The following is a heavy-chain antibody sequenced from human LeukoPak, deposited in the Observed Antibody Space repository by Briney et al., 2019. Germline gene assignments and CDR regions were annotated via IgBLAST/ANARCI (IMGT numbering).Heavy chain of an antibody. CDR1: GGTFSSYA. CDR3: ARVTAMVGRYFDY. D-gene: IGHD5-18*01. V-gene: IGHV1-69*06. J-gene: IGHJ4*02. CDR2: IIPIFGTA. Sequence: PWASVKVSCKASGGTFSSYAISWVRQAPGQGLEWMGGIIPIFGTANYAQKFQGRVTITADKSTSTAYMELSSLRSEDTAVYYCARVTAMVGRYFDYWGQGTLVTVSS.